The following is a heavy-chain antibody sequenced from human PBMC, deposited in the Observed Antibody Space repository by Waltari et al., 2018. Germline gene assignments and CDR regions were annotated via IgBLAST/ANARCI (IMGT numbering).Heavy chain of an antibody. D-gene: IGHD2-15*01. Sequence: QVQLVESGGGVVQPGGSLRLSCAASGFTFSSYGMHWVRQAPGKGLEWVAFIRYDGSNKYYADSVKGRFTISRDNSKNTLYLQMNSLRAEDTAVYYCAKDGPYGGSGGTFVVWGQGTLVTVST. CDR2: IRYDGSNK. V-gene: IGHV3-30*02. CDR3: AKDGPYGGSGGTFVV. J-gene: IGHJ4*02. CDR1: GFTFSSYG.